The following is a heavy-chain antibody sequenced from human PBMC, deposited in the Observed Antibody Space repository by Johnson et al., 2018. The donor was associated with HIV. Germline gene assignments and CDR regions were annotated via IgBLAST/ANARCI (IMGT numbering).Heavy chain of an antibody. V-gene: IGHV3-7*01. D-gene: IGHD6-6*01. J-gene: IGHJ3*02. CDR2: IKQDGSEK. CDR1: GFTFDDYA. CDR3: ARDQSSRQAFDI. Sequence: EVQLVESGGGVVQPGRSLRLSCAASGFTFDDYAMHWVRQAPGKGLEWVANIKQDGSEKYYVDSVKGRFTISRDNSKNTLYLQMNSLRAEDTAVYYCARDQSSRQAFDIWGQGTMVTVSS.